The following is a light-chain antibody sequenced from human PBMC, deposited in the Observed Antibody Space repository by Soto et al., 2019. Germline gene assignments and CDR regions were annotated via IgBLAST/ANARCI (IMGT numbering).Light chain of an antibody. CDR1: QSVSSN. CDR2: GAS. CDR3: QQYNNWPYT. Sequence: EIVMTQSPATLSVSPGERDTLSCRASQSVSSNLAWYQQKPGQAPRLLIYGASTRATGIPARFSGSGSGTEFTLTISSLQSEDFAVYYCQQYNNWPYTFGQGTKVDIK. J-gene: IGKJ2*01. V-gene: IGKV3-15*01.